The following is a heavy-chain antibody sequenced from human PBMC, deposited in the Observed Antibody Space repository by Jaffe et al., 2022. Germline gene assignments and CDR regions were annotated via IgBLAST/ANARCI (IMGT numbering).Heavy chain of an antibody. J-gene: IGHJ4*02. Sequence: QVQLVQSGGEVRRPGASMKVSCKTSGYTFTAYGINWVRQAPGQGLEWLAWIGENNGNTVSAQKVQGRVTLTTDASTATAYMELRNLRSDDTAVYYCARGSRQYYGSGAQFDYWGQGTLVTVSS. CDR1: GYTFTAYG. D-gene: IGHD3-10*01. CDR3: ARGSRQYYGSGAQFDY. V-gene: IGHV1-18*01. CDR2: IGENNGNT.